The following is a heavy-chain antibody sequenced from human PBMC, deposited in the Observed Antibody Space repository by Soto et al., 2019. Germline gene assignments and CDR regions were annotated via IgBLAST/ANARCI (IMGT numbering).Heavy chain of an antibody. D-gene: IGHD3-3*02. J-gene: IGHJ4*02. CDR3: ARTAWHFFDY. V-gene: IGHV4-31*03. CDR1: GGSINIGGYY. CDR2: IYYSGST. Sequence: QVQLQGSGPGLVKPSQTLSLTCTVSGGSINIGGYYWSWIRQHPGKGLEWIGYIYYSGSTFYNPSLKSRVTISFDPSKHQFSLKLNSVTAADTAVYYCARTAWHFFDYWGKGTLVTVSS.